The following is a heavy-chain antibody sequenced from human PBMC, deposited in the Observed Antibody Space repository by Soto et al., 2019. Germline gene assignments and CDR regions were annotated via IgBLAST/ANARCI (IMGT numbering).Heavy chain of an antibody. D-gene: IGHD3-10*01. CDR3: ARDRRWFGDPVGYFDY. CDR1: EITFKEYG. CDR2: INWNGGSI. V-gene: IGHV3-20*04. J-gene: IGHJ4*02. Sequence: GGSLGLSCEVSEITFKEYGMSWVRQTPGKGLQWVAGINWNGGSIGYADSVKGRFTISRDNAKNTLYLQMNSLRAEDTAVYYCARDRRWFGDPVGYFDYWGQGTLVTVS.